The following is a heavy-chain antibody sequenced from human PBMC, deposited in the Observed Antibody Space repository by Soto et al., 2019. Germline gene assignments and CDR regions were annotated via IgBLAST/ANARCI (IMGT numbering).Heavy chain of an antibody. CDR3: ARLHYDSSGYDIGMDV. CDR1: GFTFSSYN. D-gene: IGHD3-22*01. CDR2: ISSSSSYI. J-gene: IGHJ6*02. V-gene: IGHV3-21*01. Sequence: GESLKISCAASGFTFSSYNMNWVRQAPGKGLEWVSSISSSSSYIYYADSVKGRFTISRDNAKNSLYLQMNSLRAEDTAVYYCARLHYDSSGYDIGMDVWGQGTTVTVSS.